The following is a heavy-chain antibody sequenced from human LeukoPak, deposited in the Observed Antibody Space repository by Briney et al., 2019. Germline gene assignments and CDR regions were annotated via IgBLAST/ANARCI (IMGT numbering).Heavy chain of an antibody. D-gene: IGHD2-2*01. V-gene: IGHV4-59*01. CDR1: GGSISSYY. CDR3: ARGTAMADFDF. J-gene: IGHJ4*02. CDR2: IYYSGST. Sequence: SETLSLTCTVSGGSISSYYWSWIRQPPGKGLEWIGYIYYSGSTNYNPSLKSRVTISVDTSKNQFSLKLSSVTAADTAVYYCARGTAMADFDFWGQGTLVTVSS.